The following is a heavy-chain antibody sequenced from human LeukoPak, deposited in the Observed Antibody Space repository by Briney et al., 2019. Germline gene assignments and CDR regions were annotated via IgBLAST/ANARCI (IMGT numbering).Heavy chain of an antibody. D-gene: IGHD6-13*01. CDR3: ATLTSNWHDY. V-gene: IGHV1-46*01. CDR2: INPSGGST. Sequence: GASVEVSCKASGYTFTSYHINWVRQAPGQGLEWMGIINPSGGSTTYTQKFQGRVTMTRDTSTSTVYMELSSLRSEDTAVYYCATLTSNWHDYWGQGTLVTVSS. J-gene: IGHJ4*02. CDR1: GYTFTSYH.